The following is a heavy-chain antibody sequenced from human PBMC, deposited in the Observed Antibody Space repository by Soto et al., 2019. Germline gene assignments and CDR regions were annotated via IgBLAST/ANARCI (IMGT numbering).Heavy chain of an antibody. V-gene: IGHV4-39*01. CDR1: GDSITSSGHH. J-gene: IGHJ4*02. CDR3: TSNGRGYRGYDYDF. Sequence: SETLSLTCTVSGDSITSSGHHWGWIRQPPGKGLEWLGAVSFSGTTYDHPSLKSRVTIFVDTSKNELSLHLSSVTAADTAVYYCTSNGRGYRGYDYDFWGQGALVTVSS. D-gene: IGHD5-12*01. CDR2: VSFSGTT.